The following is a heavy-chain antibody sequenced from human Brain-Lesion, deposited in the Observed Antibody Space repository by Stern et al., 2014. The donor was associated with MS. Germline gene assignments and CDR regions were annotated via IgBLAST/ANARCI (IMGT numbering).Heavy chain of an antibody. CDR1: GGSISSSSYY. V-gene: IGHV4-39*02. D-gene: IGHD3-10*01. Sequence: QLVESGPGLVKPSETLSLTCTVSGGSISSSSYYWGWIRQPPGKGLEWIGSIYYRGSTYYNPSLKSRVTISMDTSKNHFSLRLSSVTAADTAVYFCAKLWLGELPESPFDYWGQGTLVTVSS. CDR2: IYYRGST. CDR3: AKLWLGELPESPFDY. J-gene: IGHJ4*02.